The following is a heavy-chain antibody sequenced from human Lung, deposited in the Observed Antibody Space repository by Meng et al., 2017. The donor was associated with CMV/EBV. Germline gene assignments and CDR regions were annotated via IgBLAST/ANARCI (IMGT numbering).Heavy chain of an antibody. CDR2: INHSGST. CDR3: ASESATYLGGRIYYHGMDV. V-gene: IGHV4-34*01. J-gene: IGHJ6*02. CDR1: GGSFNAYY. D-gene: IGHD1-26*01. Sequence: LSCTVYGGSFNAYYYNWFRQAPGKGLEWIGEINHSGSTKYNPSLKSRVTISVDKSKNQFSLRLTSVTAADTAVFYCASESATYLGGRIYYHGMDVWGQGXTVTVSS.